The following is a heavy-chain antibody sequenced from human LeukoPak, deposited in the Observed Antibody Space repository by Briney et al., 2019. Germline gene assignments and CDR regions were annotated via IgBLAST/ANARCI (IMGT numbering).Heavy chain of an antibody. D-gene: IGHD3-10*01. CDR3: ARDKALLWFGDFYMDV. CDR1: GGSISSYD. J-gene: IGHJ6*03. Sequence: SETLSLTCTVSGGSISSYDWSWIRQPAGKGLEWIGRIYYSGSTNYNPSLKSRVTISVDTSKNQFPLKLSSVTAADTAVYYCARDKALLWFGDFYMDVWGKGTTVTVSS. CDR2: IYYSGST. V-gene: IGHV4-4*07.